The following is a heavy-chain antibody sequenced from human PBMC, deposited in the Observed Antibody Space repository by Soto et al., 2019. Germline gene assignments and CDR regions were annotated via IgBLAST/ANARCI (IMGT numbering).Heavy chain of an antibody. CDR2: IYHSGST. D-gene: IGHD6-6*01. Sequence: PXETLSLTCSVSGYSISSGYYWGWIRQPPGKGLEWIGSIYHSGSTYYNPSLKSRVTISVDTSKNQFSLKLSSVTAADTAVYYCARVGIAARRVDYWGQGTLATVSS. CDR1: GYSISSGYY. CDR3: ARVGIAARRVDY. J-gene: IGHJ4*02. V-gene: IGHV4-38-2*02.